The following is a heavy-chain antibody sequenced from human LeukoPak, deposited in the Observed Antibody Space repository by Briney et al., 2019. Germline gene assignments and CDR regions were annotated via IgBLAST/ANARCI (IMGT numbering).Heavy chain of an antibody. D-gene: IGHD1-1*01. CDR3: ARGKTGTTDY. V-gene: IGHV3-33*01. Sequence: HPGTSLRLSCAAAGFTFSGYGMHWVRQASGKGLEWVAVIWYNGSKKYYADSVKGRFTISRDNSKNTLYLEMNSLRTEDTAVYYCARGKTGTTDYWGQGTLVTVSS. CDR1: GFTFSGYG. CDR2: IWYNGSKK. J-gene: IGHJ4*02.